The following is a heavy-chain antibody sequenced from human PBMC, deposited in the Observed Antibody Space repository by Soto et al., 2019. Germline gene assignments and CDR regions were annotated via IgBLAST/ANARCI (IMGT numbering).Heavy chain of an antibody. CDR3: ARGVGGYYYYGMDV. CDR2: ISYDGSNK. J-gene: IGHJ6*02. Sequence: QVQLVESGGGVVQPGRSRRLSCAASGFTFSSYAMHWVRQAPGKGLEWVAVISYDGSNKYYADSVKGRFTISRDNSKNTLYLQMNSLRAEDTAVYYCARGVGGYYYYGMDVWGQGTTVTVSS. V-gene: IGHV3-30-3*01. CDR1: GFTFSSYA.